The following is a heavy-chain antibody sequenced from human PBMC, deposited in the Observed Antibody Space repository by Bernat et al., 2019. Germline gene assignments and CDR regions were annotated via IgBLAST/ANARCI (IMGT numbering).Heavy chain of an antibody. CDR3: AKGGSYGYFLRTPSGRLDY. V-gene: IGHV3-30*02. J-gene: IGHJ4*02. Sequence: QVQLVESGGGVVQPGGSLRLSCAASGFIFSSYGMHWVRQAPGKGLEWVAFIRYEGRNQYYEDSVKGRFTISRDNSKNTLYLQMNSLRAEDTAVYYCAKGGSYGYFLRTPSGRLDYWGQGTLVTVSS. D-gene: IGHD5-18*01. CDR1: GFIFSSYG. CDR2: IRYEGRNQ.